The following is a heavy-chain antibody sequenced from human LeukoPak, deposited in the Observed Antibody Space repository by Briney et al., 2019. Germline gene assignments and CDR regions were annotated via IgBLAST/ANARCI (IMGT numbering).Heavy chain of an antibody. V-gene: IGHV3-53*01. CDR1: GFTVSSNY. J-gene: IGHJ4*02. D-gene: IGHD2-2*02. CDR3: AKHHCSSTSCYRVFDF. CDR2: IYSGGST. Sequence: GGSLRLSCAASGFTVSSNYMSWVRQAPGKGLEWVSVIYSGGSTYYADSVKGRFTISRDNSKNTLYLQMNSLRAEDTAVYYCAKHHCSSTSCYRVFDFWGQGTLVTVSS.